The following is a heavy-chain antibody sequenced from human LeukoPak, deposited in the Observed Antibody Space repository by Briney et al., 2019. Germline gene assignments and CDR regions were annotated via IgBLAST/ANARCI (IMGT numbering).Heavy chain of an antibody. D-gene: IGHD1-26*01. V-gene: IGHV3-66*02. CDR3: AREGPAIVGATFDY. Sequence: GGSLRLSCAASGFTVSSNYMSWVRQAPGKGLEWVSVIYSGGSTYYADSVEGRFTISRDNSKNTLYLQMNSLRAEDTAVYYCAREGPAIVGATFDYWGQGTLVTVSS. CDR1: GFTVSSNY. CDR2: IYSGGST. J-gene: IGHJ4*02.